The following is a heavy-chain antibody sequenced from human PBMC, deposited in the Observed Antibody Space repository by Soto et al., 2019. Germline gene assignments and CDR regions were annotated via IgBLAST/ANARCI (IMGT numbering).Heavy chain of an antibody. J-gene: IGHJ4*02. CDR2: INGEGSTT. CDR1: VCTFSLHW. CDR3: ARGGGYTYGYGGSPAHYLDY. V-gene: IGHV3-74*01. Sequence: PXGSLRLSCASSVCTFSLHWIHCVRQVPGKSLVWVSRINGEGSTTNYADSVKGRFTLSRDYAKNTVYLQMNSLRAEDTAVYYCARGGGYTYGYGGSPAHYLDYWGQGSLSTGS. D-gene: IGHD5-18*01.